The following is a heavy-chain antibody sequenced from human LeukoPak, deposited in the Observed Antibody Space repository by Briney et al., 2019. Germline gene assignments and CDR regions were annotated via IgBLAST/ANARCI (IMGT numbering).Heavy chain of an antibody. D-gene: IGHD5-12*01. Sequence: SETLSLTCTVSGGSISSYYWSWIRQPAGKGLEWIGRIYTSGSTNYNPSLKSRVTMPVDTSKNQFSLKLSSVTAADTAVYYCAREGIVATIFDYWGQGTLVTVSS. CDR2: IYTSGST. CDR1: GGSISSYY. CDR3: AREGIVATIFDY. J-gene: IGHJ4*02. V-gene: IGHV4-4*07.